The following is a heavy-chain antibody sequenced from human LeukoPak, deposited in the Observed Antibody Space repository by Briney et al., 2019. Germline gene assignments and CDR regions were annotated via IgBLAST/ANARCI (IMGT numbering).Heavy chain of an antibody. V-gene: IGHV1-18*01. CDR1: GYTFTSYG. CDR2: IGAYNGNT. D-gene: IGHD2-2*01. J-gene: IGHJ4*02. CDR3: ARLFPYCSSTSCYPDY. Sequence: ASVKVSCKASGYTFTSYGISWVRQAPGQGLEWMGWIGAYNGNTNYAQKLQGRVTMTTDTSTSTAYMELRSLRSDDTAVYYCARLFPYCSSTSCYPDYWGQGTLVTVSS.